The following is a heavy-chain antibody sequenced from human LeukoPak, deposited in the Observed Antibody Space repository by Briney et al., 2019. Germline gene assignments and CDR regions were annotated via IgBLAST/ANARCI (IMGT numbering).Heavy chain of an antibody. CDR2: IYHTGSA. V-gene: IGHV4-38-2*01. J-gene: IGHJ4*02. Sequence: SETLSLTCSVSGYSFTSGHYWGWIRQPPGKGLEWIANIYHTGSAHCNPSLKSRVTISVDTSKNQFSLKLSSLPAADTAVYYCARYCTSTTCIPRGFDYWGRGTVVTVSS. CDR3: ARYCTSTTCIPRGFDY. D-gene: IGHD2-2*01. CDR1: GYSFTSGHY.